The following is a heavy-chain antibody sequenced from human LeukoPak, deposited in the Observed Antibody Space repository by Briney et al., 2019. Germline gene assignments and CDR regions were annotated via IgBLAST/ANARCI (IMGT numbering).Heavy chain of an antibody. J-gene: IGHJ4*02. CDR3: ARVPPSAQQLFSSDY. CDR2: ISANNGET. CDR1: GCTFTNYG. D-gene: IGHD6-13*01. Sequence: GASVKVSCKASGCTFTNYGISWVRQAPGQGLEWMSWISANNGETRYAQNFQGRVTMTTDTSTTTAYMELRSLRSDDTAVYYCARVPPSAQQLFSSDYWGQGTQVTVSS. V-gene: IGHV1-18*04.